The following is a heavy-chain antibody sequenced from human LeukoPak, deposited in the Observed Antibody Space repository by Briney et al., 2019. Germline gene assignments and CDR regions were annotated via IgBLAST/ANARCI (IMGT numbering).Heavy chain of an antibody. V-gene: IGHV3-48*03. CDR1: GFTFSSYE. D-gene: IGHD6-19*01. Sequence: PGGSLRLSCAASGFTFSSYEMSWVRQVPGKGLEWVSYISSSGSPIYYADSVEGRFTISRDNAKNSLYLQMNSLRAEDTAVYYCVLRGAVAAADFWGQGTLVTVSS. CDR2: ISSSGSPI. CDR3: VLRGAVAAADF. J-gene: IGHJ4*02.